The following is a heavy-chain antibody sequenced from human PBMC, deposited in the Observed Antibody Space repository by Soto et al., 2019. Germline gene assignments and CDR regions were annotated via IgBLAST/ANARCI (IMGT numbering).Heavy chain of an antibody. D-gene: IGHD3-16*02. Sequence: SETLSLTCAVNGGSFSGYYWSWIRQPPGKGLEWIGEINHSGSTNYNPSLKSRVTISVDTSKNQFSLKLSSVTAADTAVYYCARGKLSDYVWGSYRYHFDYWGQGTVVTVSS. V-gene: IGHV4-34*01. CDR3: ARGKLSDYVWGSYRYHFDY. CDR2: INHSGST. CDR1: GGSFSGYY. J-gene: IGHJ4*02.